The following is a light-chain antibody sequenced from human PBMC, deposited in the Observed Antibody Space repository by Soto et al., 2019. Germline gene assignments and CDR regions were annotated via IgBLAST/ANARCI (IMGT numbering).Light chain of an antibody. CDR1: QSVSSSY. V-gene: IGKV3-20*01. CDR3: QQYGSSPFT. J-gene: IGKJ3*01. Sequence: EIVLPQSPGTLSLSPVARATLSCRASQSVSSSYLAWYQQKPGQAPRLLIYGASSRATGIPDRFSGSGSGTDFTLTISRLEPEDFAVYYCQQYGSSPFTFGPGTKVDIK. CDR2: GAS.